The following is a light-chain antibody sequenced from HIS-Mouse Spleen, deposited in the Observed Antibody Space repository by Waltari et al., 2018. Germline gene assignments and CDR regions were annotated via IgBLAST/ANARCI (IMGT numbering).Light chain of an antibody. V-gene: IGLV3-10*01. CDR2: EDS. CDR1: ALPQKY. CDR3: YSTDSSGNHYV. Sequence: SSALTQPPSVSVSPGQTARITCSGDALPQKYAYWYQQKSGQAPVLVIYEDSKRPSGIPERFSGSSSGTMATLTISGAQVEDEADYYCYSTDSSGNHYVFGTGTKVTVL. J-gene: IGLJ1*01.